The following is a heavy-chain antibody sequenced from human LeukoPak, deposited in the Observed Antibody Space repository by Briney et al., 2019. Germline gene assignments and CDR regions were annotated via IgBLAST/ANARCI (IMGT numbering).Heavy chain of an antibody. CDR2: IYYSGST. Sequence: PSETLSLTCTVSGGSISSYYWSWIRQPPGKGLEWIGYIYYSGSTNYNPSLKGRVTISVDTSKNQFSLKLSSVTAADTAVYYCARALYDHYGMDVWGQGTTVTVSS. J-gene: IGHJ6*02. V-gene: IGHV4-59*01. D-gene: IGHD3-16*01. CDR3: ARALYDHYGMDV. CDR1: GGSISSYY.